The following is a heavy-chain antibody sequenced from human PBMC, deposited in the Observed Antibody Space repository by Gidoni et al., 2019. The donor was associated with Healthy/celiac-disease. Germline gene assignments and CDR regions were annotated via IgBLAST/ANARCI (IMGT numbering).Heavy chain of an antibody. J-gene: IGHJ4*02. Sequence: QVQLQESGPGLVKPSQTLSLPCTVPGGSIRSGSYYWSWIRQPAGKGLEWIGRIYTSGSTNYNPSLKSRVTISVDTSKNQFSLKLSSVTAADTAVYYCARAIAVAGWGYFDYWGQGTLVTVSS. V-gene: IGHV4-61*02. CDR2: IYTSGST. D-gene: IGHD6-19*01. CDR1: GGSIRSGSYY. CDR3: ARAIAVAGWGYFDY.